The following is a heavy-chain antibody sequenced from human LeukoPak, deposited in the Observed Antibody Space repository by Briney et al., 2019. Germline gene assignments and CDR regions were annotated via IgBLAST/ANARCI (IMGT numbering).Heavy chain of an antibody. CDR1: GFTFSSYG. V-gene: IGHV3-NL1*01. D-gene: IGHD3-10*01. Sequence: PGRSLRLSCAASGFTFSSYGMHWVRQAPGKGLEWVSSINSGGDDTYYADSVKGRFTISRDNFKNTLYLQMNSLRAEDTAVYYCVKPPRLSIIRGEGMDVWGQGTTVTVSS. CDR3: VKPPRLSIIRGEGMDV. J-gene: IGHJ6*02. CDR2: INSGGDDT.